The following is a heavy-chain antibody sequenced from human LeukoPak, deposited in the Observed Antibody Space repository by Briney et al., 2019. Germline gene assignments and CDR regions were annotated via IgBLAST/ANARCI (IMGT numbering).Heavy chain of an antibody. Sequence: GGSLRLSCAASGFTFSDYYMSWIRQAPGKGREWVAYIRSSGSNTYYADSGTGRFTLSKDKAKHPLYLQMNSLIAEDTAIYFLVSEKYSYDTPYYYVRWFDSWGQGTLVTVSS. CDR2: IRSSGSNT. J-gene: IGHJ5*01. CDR3: VSEKYSYDTPYYYVRWFDS. V-gene: IGHV3-11*01. D-gene: IGHD3-22*01. CDR1: GFTFSDYY.